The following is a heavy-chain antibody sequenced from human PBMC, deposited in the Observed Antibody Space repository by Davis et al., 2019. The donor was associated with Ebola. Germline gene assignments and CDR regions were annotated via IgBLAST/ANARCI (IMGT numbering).Heavy chain of an antibody. Sequence: GESLKISCAASGFTFSSYWMSWVRQAPGKGLEWVANIKQDGSEKYYVDSVKGRFTISRDNAKNSLYLQMNSLRPEDTAVYYCAIKAGYWGQGTLVTVSS. CDR1: GFTFSSYW. CDR3: AIKAGY. D-gene: IGHD6-25*01. V-gene: IGHV3-7*01. J-gene: IGHJ4*02. CDR2: IKQDGSEK.